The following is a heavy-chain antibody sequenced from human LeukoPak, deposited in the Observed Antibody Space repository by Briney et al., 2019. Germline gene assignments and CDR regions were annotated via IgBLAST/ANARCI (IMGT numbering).Heavy chain of an antibody. CDR2: IIPIFGTA. CDR1: GGTFSSYA. CDR3: ARGASGYDPVDY. D-gene: IGHD5-12*01. Sequence: SVKVSCKASGGTFSSYAISWVRQAPGQGLEWMGGIIPIFGTANYAQEFQGRVTITADKSTSTAYMELSSLRSEDTAVYYCARGASGYDPVDYWGQGTLVTVSS. V-gene: IGHV1-69*06. J-gene: IGHJ4*02.